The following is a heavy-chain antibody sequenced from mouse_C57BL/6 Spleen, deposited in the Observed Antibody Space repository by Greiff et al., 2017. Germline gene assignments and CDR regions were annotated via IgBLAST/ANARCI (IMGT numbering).Heavy chain of an antibody. CDR2: ISSGGDYI. Sequence: DVMLVESGEGLVKPGGSLKLSCAASGFTFSSYAMSWVRQTPEKRLEWVAYISSGGDYIYYADTVKGRFTISRDNARNTLYLQMSSLKSEDTAMYYCTRESYGSSYFDYWGQGTTLTVSS. V-gene: IGHV5-9-1*02. CDR3: TRESYGSSYFDY. J-gene: IGHJ2*01. D-gene: IGHD1-1*01. CDR1: GFTFSSYA.